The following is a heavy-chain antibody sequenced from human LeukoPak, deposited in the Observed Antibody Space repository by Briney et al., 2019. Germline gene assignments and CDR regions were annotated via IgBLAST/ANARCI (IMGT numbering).Heavy chain of an antibody. CDR3: AKEMATMAFYADY. V-gene: IGHV3-30*18. CDR1: GFTFSSYG. J-gene: IGHJ4*02. Sequence: PGGSLRLSCAASGFTFSSYGMHWVRQAPGKGLEWVAVISYDGSNKYYADSVKGRFTISRDNSKNTLYLQMNSLRAEDTAVYYCAKEMATMAFYADYWGQGTLVTVSP. D-gene: IGHD5-24*01. CDR2: ISYDGSNK.